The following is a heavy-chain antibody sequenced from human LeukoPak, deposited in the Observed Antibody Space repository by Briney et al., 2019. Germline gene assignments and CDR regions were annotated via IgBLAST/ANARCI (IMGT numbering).Heavy chain of an antibody. D-gene: IGHD3-22*01. Sequence: QPGGSLRLSCAASGFTFSSYAMSWVRQAPGKGLEWVSAISGSGGSTYYADSVKGRFTISRDNSKNTLYLQMNSLRAEDTAVYYCAKDNYYDSSGYYRPFDYWGQGTLVTVSS. CDR2: ISGSGGST. CDR3: AKDNYYDSSGYYRPFDY. J-gene: IGHJ4*02. V-gene: IGHV3-23*01. CDR1: GFTFSSYA.